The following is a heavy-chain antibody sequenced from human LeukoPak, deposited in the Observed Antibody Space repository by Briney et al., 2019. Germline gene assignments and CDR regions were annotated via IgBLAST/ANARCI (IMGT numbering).Heavy chain of an antibody. CDR3: ARDIMVRGAAPNWFDP. J-gene: IGHJ5*02. V-gene: IGHV4-39*01. CDR1: GGSISSSSYY. CDR2: IYCSGST. Sequence: SETLSLTCTVSGGSISSSSYYWGWIRQPPGKGLEWIGSIYCSGSTYYNPSLKSRVTISVDTSKNQFSLKLSSVTAADTAVYYCARDIMVRGAAPNWFDPWGQGTLVTVSS. D-gene: IGHD3-10*01.